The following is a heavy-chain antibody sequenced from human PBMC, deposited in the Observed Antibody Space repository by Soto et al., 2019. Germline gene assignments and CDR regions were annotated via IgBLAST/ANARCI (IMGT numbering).Heavy chain of an antibody. CDR2: IRDGGEST. V-gene: IGHV3-23*01. J-gene: IGHJ3*02. Sequence: EVQLLESGGGLVQPGESLRLSCAFSGFIFGNYMMTWVRQAPGMGLEWVSTIRDGGESTYYADSVKGRFNISRDNSKNTLYLQMDSLGVEYTAVYYCAPHVHCSGGSCHYDAFDIRGQGTLVTVSS. CDR3: APHVHCSGGSCHYDAFDI. D-gene: IGHD2-15*01. CDR1: GFIFGNYM.